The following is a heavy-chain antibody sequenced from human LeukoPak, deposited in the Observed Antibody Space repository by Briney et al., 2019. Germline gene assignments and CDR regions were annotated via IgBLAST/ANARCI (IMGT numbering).Heavy chain of an antibody. CDR1: GLNFSSRW. V-gene: IGHV3-48*01. CDR2: INENSGLI. Sequence: GGSLRLSCAASGLNFSSRWMNWVRQAPGKGLEWISYINENSGLIYYADSVKGRFTISRDNVKNSLYLQMNSLRAEDTAVYYCARGMSSGSRYGFDPWGQGNLVTVSS. CDR3: ARGMSSGSRYGFDP. J-gene: IGHJ5*02. D-gene: IGHD6-19*01.